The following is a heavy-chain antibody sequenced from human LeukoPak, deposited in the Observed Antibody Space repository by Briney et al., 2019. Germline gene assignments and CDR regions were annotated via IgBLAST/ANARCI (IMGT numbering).Heavy chain of an antibody. CDR2: ISGSGGST. V-gene: IGHV3-23*01. D-gene: IGHD2-2*01. J-gene: IGHJ4*02. Sequence: GGSLRLSCAASGFTFDDYAMHWVRQAPGKGLEWVSAISGSGGSTYYADSVKGRFTISRDNSKNTLYLQMNSLRAEDTAVYYCAKAAVVVPAAPFDYWGQGTLVTVSS. CDR3: AKAAVVVPAAPFDY. CDR1: GFTFDDYA.